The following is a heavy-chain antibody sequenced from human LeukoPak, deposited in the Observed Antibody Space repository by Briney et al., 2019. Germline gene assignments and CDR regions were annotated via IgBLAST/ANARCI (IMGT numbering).Heavy chain of an antibody. Sequence: GGSLRLSCTASGFTFSSYEMNWVRQAPGKGLEWVSYINSSGSTIYYADSVKGRFTISRDNANNSLYLQMNSRRAEDTAVYYCASLSMAWRHYGPQGPRVSVPS. V-gene: IGHV3-48*03. J-gene: IGHJ4*02. CDR3: ASLSMAWRHY. D-gene: IGHD6-6*01. CDR2: INSSGSTI. CDR1: GFTFSSYE.